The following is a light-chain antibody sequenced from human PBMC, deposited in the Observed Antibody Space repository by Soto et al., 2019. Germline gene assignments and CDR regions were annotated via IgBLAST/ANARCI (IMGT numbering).Light chain of an antibody. CDR1: EDISSY. CDR3: QQYDNLPRLT. V-gene: IGKV1-33*01. Sequence: DIQMTQSPSSLSASVGDRVTIASQASEDISSYLNWYQRKPGKAPKLLIYDASKLETGVPPRFSGSGSGTYFTFTISSLQPEDIATYYCQQYDNLPRLTFGGGTKVEIK. J-gene: IGKJ4*01. CDR2: DAS.